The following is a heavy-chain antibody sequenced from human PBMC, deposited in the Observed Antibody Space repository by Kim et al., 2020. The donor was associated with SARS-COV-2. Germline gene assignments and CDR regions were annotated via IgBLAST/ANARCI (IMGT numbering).Heavy chain of an antibody. J-gene: IGHJ5*02. V-gene: IGHV4-34*01. D-gene: IGHD6-13*01. CDR2: INHSGST. CDR1: GGSFSGYY. Sequence: SETLSLTCAVYGGSFSGYYWSWIRQPPGKGLEWIGEINHSGSTNYNPSLKSRVTISVDTSKNQFSLKLSSVTAADTAVYYCARGSSSWYGEDWFDPWGQGTLVTVSS. CDR3: ARGSSSWYGEDWFDP.